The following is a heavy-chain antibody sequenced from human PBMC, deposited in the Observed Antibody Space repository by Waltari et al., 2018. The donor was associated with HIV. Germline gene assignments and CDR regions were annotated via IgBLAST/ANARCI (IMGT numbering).Heavy chain of an antibody. CDR1: GTTFTSND. V-gene: IGHV1-8*01. Sequence: QVQLVQSGAEVQKPGASVKVSCKASGTTFTSNDVNWVRQATGQGLEWMGWMNTNSDNTVYAKKFQGRVTMTMNTSISTAYMELSSLRSEDTAVYYCARHKSGYNDNWGQGTLVTVSS. CDR3: ARHKSGYNDN. D-gene: IGHD3-3*01. CDR2: MNTNSDNT. J-gene: IGHJ4*02.